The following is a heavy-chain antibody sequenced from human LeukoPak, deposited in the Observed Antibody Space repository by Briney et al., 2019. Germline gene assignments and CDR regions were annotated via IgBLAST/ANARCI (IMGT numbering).Heavy chain of an antibody. D-gene: IGHD6-19*01. CDR1: GSIFSNYG. Sequence: GGSLRLSCEVSGSIFSNYGMHWVRQAPGKGLEWLALIWYDGRTKFHADSVKGRFTISRDNSANTLYLQMSSLRVEDTAVYYCAREWGRIAVAGGPGYWGQGARVTVSS. CDR3: AREWGRIAVAGGPGY. V-gene: IGHV3-33*01. CDR2: IWYDGRTK. J-gene: IGHJ4*02.